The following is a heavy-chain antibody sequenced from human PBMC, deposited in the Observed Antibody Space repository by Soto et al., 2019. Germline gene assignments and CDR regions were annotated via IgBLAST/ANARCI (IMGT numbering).Heavy chain of an antibody. D-gene: IGHD3-9*01. CDR3: ARGEQGGVFDLGTGPYRVLDY. Sequence: QVQLQQWGAGLLKPSETLSLTCAVYGGSFSGYYWSWIRQPPGKGLEWIGEMSHSGSTNYNPSFKFRLSISVDQSQSQLSLKRSCVTAADPAVYYCARGEQGGVFDLGTGPYRVLDYWGQGTLVTVSS. CDR1: GGSFSGYY. CDR2: MSHSGST. J-gene: IGHJ4*02. V-gene: IGHV4-34*01.